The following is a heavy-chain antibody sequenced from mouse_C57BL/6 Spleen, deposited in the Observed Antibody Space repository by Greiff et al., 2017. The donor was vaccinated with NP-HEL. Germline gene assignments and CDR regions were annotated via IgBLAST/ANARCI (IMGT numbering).Heavy chain of an antibody. Sequence: EVKLMESEGGLVQPGSSIKLSCTASGFTFSDYYMAWVRQVPEKGLEWVANINYDGSSTYYLDSLKSRFIISRDNAKNSLYLQMSSLKSEDTATYYCARDGPPLDYWGQGTTLTVSS. V-gene: IGHV5-16*01. CDR3: ARDGPPLDY. CDR1: GFTFSDYY. CDR2: INYDGSST. J-gene: IGHJ2*01.